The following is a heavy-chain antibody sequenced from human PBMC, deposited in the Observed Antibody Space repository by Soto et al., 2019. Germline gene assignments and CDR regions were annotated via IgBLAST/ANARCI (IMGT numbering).Heavy chain of an antibody. CDR3: ATWYGNHYFGLHV. V-gene: IGHV3-48*01. Sequence: GGSLRLSCAASGYSFDAYIMNWVRQAPGKGLEWVSSINPRGLTKFYADSVRGRFTISRDDASSSLFLQMNNLRAEDTAVYYCATWYGNHYFGLHVWGPAPTVTVSS. CDR2: INPRGLTK. CDR1: GYSFDAYI. D-gene: IGHD6-13*01. J-gene: IGHJ6*02.